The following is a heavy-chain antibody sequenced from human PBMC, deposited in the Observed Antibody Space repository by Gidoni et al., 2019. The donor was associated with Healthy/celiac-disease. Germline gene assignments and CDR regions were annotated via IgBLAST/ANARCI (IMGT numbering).Heavy chain of an antibody. CDR2: IGTAGDT. D-gene: IGHD4-17*01. V-gene: IGHV3-13*01. CDR1: GFTFSSYD. Sequence: EVQLVESGGGLVQPGGSLRLSCAASGFTFSSYDMHWVRQTTGKGLEWVSAIGTAGDTYYPGSVKGRFTISRENAKNSLYLQMNSLRAGDTAVYYCARGPDYGDYGGMDVWGQGTTVTVSS. CDR3: ARGPDYGDYGGMDV. J-gene: IGHJ6*02.